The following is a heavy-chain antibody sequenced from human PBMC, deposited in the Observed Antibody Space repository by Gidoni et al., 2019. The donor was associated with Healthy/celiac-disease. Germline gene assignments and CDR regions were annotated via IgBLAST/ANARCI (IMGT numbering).Heavy chain of an antibody. CDR3: AKDIYGGGYSSAPYYFDY. CDR2: ISWNSGSI. D-gene: IGHD6-19*01. CDR1: GFTFDDYA. Sequence: EVQLVESGGGLVQPGRSLRLSCAASGFTFDDYAMHWVRQAPGKGLELVSCISWNSGSIGYADSVKGRFTISRDNAKNSLYLQMNSLRAEDTALYYCAKDIYGGGYSSAPYYFDYWGQGTLVTVSS. J-gene: IGHJ4*02. V-gene: IGHV3-9*01.